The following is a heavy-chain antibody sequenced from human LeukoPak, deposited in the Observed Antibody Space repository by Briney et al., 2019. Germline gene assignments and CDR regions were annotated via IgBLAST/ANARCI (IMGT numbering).Heavy chain of an antibody. D-gene: IGHD3-10*01. Sequence: GGSLRLSCAASGFTFSGSAMHWVRQASGKGLEWVGRIRSKANSYATAYAASVKGRFTISRDDSKNTAYLQMNSLKTEDTAVYYCARALGDGSGSYYYYYMDVWGKGTTVTISS. CDR1: GFTFSGSA. V-gene: IGHV3-73*01. CDR3: ARALGDGSGSYYYYYMDV. CDR2: IRSKANSYAT. J-gene: IGHJ6*03.